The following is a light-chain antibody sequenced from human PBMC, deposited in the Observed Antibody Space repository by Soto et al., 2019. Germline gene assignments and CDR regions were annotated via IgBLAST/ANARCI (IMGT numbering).Light chain of an antibody. CDR1: NVGRHE. J-gene: IGLJ2*01. CDR2: TTS. Sequence: QSVVTQQPSVSGTPGQGVIISCSNVGRHEVSWYQQVPGMAPKLLIHTTSQRPSGVPDRFSASKSGTSASLAIRGLQSDDEADYFCSSWDDSLSGVVFGRGTQLTVL. V-gene: IGLV1-44*01. CDR3: SSWDDSLSGVV.